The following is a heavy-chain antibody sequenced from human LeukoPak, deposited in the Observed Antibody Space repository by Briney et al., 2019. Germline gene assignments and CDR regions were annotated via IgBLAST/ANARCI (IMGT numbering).Heavy chain of an antibody. CDR3: AKIRSWMTTVTVFDY. D-gene: IGHD4-17*01. V-gene: IGHV3-30*02. CDR1: GFTFSSYG. Sequence: GALRLSCAASGFTFSSYGMHWVRQAPGKGLEWVAFIRYDGSNKYYADSVKGRFTISRDNSKNTLYLQMNSLRAEDTAVYYCAKIRSWMTTVTVFDYWGQGTLVTVSS. J-gene: IGHJ4*02. CDR2: IRYDGSNK.